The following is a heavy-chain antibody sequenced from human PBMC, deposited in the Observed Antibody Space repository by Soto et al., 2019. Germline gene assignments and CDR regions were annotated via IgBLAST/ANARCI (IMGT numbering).Heavy chain of an antibody. Sequence: TLSLTCAVSGGSISSGGYSCSWIRQPPGKGLEFIGFINHSGTTYYNPSLKSRVTISVDRSKNQFSLKLSSVTAADTAVFYCARGAVADYYDSSGPIDYWGQGTLVTVSS. CDR3: ARGAVADYYDSSGPIDY. CDR2: INHSGTT. V-gene: IGHV4-30-2*01. J-gene: IGHJ4*02. D-gene: IGHD3-22*01. CDR1: GGSISSGGYS.